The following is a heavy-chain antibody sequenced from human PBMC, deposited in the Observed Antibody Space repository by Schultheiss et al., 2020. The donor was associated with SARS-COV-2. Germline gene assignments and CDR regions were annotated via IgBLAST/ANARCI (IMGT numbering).Heavy chain of an antibody. Sequence: SETLSLTCAVYGGSFSGYYWSWIRQPPGKGLEWIGEINHSGSTNYNPSLKSRVTISVDTSKNQFSLKLSSVTAADTAVYYCARGIAAAGTKEFDYWGQGTLVTVAS. D-gene: IGHD6-13*01. J-gene: IGHJ4*02. V-gene: IGHV4-34*01. CDR2: INHSGST. CDR1: GGSFSGYY. CDR3: ARGIAAAGTKEFDY.